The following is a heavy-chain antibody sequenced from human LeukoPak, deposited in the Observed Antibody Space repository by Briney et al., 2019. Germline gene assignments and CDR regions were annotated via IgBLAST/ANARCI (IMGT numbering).Heavy chain of an antibody. CDR3: VRTVIPGWFDP. Sequence: SETLSLTCTVSGGSISSYYWNWIRQPPGKGLEWIGYFSNSGNTNYNPSLKSRVTISRDTSKNQFSLKLSSVPAADTAVYYCVRTVIPGWFDPWGQGTLVTVSS. V-gene: IGHV4-59*12. CDR1: GGSISSYY. D-gene: IGHD4-17*01. J-gene: IGHJ5*02. CDR2: FSNSGNT.